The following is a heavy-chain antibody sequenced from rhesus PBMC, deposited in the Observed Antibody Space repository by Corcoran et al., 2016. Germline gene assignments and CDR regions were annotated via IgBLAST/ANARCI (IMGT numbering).Heavy chain of an antibody. CDR2: IYGSSKTT. J-gene: IGHJ4*01. CDR1: GGSISDNYR. V-gene: IGHV4S10*01. D-gene: IGHD1-32*01. Sequence: QVQLQESGPGVVKPSETLSLTCAVSGGSISDNYRWSWIRQPPGKGLEWIRYIYGSSKTTNHKPSHKSRVTISKDTSKNQFSWKLRSVTAADTAVYYCARGGMDYWGQGVLVTVSS. CDR3: ARGGMDY.